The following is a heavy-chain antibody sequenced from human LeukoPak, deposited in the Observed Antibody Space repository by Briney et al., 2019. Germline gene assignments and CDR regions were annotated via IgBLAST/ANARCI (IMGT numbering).Heavy chain of an antibody. CDR3: VLKYESSGSFFFDH. V-gene: IGHV5-51*01. Sequence: GESLKISCKGSGYSFTTHWMGWVRQMPDKGLEWIGVIYPGDSRTTYSPSFQGQVTISADKSIATTYLQWSSLKASDTAMYRCVLKYESSGSFFFDHWGQGTLVTVSS. CDR2: IYPGDSRT. D-gene: IGHD3-22*01. CDR1: GYSFTTHW. J-gene: IGHJ4*02.